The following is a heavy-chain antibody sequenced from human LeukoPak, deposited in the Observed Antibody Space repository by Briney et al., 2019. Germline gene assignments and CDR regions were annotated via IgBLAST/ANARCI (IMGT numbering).Heavy chain of an antibody. CDR3: AKDQGYCSSTSCYTTGAFDI. CDR2: IYYSGGT. J-gene: IGHJ3*02. D-gene: IGHD2-2*02. CDR1: GDSISSSSYY. Sequence: SETLSLTCTVSGDSISSSSYYWGWIRQPPGKGLEWIGSIYYSGGTYYNPSLKSRVTISIDTSKNQFSLKLSSVTAADTAVYYCAKDQGYCSSTSCYTTGAFDIWGQGTMVTVSS. V-gene: IGHV4-39*07.